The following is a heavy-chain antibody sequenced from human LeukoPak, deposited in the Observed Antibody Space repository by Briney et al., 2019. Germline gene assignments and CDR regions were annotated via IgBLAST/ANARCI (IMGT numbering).Heavy chain of an antibody. J-gene: IGHJ4*02. Sequence: PSETLSLTCTVSGGSISSSSYYWGWIRQPPGKGLEWIGSIYHSGSTYYNPSLKSRVTISVDRSKNQFSLKLNSMTAADTAVYYCARDPLGWTYFDYWGQGTLVTVSS. D-gene: IGHD6-19*01. CDR1: GGSISSSSYY. CDR3: ARDPLGWTYFDY. V-gene: IGHV4-39*07. CDR2: IYHSGST.